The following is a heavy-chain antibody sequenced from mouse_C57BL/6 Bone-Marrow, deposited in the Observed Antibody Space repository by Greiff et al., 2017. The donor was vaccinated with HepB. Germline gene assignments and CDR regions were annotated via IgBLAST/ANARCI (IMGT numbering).Heavy chain of an antibody. CDR2: IDPSDSYN. J-gene: IGHJ2*01. CDR1: GYTFTSYW. V-gene: IGHV1-69*01. CDR3: ARYYYGSSDY. D-gene: IGHD1-1*01. Sequence: QVHVKQPGAELVMPGASVKLSCKASGYTFTSYWMHWVKQRPGQGLEWIGEIDPSDSYNNYNQKFKGKSTLTVDKSSSTAYMQLSSLTSEDSAVYYCARYYYGSSDYWGQGTTLTVSS.